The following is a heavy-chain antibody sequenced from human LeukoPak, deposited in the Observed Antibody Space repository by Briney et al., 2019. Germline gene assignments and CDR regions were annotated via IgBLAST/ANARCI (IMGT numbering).Heavy chain of an antibody. Sequence: IGEINHSGSTNYNPSLKSRVTISVDTSKNQFSLKLSSVTAADTAVYYCARGARYFDWLSPWGQGTLVTVSS. CDR3: ARGARYFDWLSP. D-gene: IGHD3-9*01. J-gene: IGHJ5*02. CDR2: INHSGST. V-gene: IGHV4-34*01.